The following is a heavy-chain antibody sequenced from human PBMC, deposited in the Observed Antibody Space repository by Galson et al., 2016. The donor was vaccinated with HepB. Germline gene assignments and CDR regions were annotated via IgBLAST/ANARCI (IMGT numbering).Heavy chain of an antibody. J-gene: IGHJ4*02. Sequence: SVKVSCKASGGTFSTYAFSWVRQAPGQSLEWMGEIIPIFGTTNYAQKFQGRVTMTEDTSTDTAYMELSSLRSEDTAVYYCAEKRDYDFWSGYEKWGQGTLVTVSS. CDR2: IIPIFGTT. CDR3: AEKRDYDFWSGYEK. D-gene: IGHD3-3*01. V-gene: IGHV1-69*06. CDR1: GGTFSTYA.